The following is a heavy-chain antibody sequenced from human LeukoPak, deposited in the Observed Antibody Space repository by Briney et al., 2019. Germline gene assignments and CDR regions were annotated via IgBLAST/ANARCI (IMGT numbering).Heavy chain of an antibody. CDR2: IIPIFGTA. V-gene: IGHV1-69*06. CDR1: GGTFSSYA. J-gene: IGHJ4*02. CDR3: ARTQLQQLGYFDY. Sequence: SVKVSCKASGGTFSSYAISWVRQAPGQGLEWMGGIIPIFGTANYAQKFQGRVTITADKSTSTAYMELSSLRSEDTAVYYCARTQLQQLGYFDYWGQGTLVTVSS. D-gene: IGHD6-13*01.